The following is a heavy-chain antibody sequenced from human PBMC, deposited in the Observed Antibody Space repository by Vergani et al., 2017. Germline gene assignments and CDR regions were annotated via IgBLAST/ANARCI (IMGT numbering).Heavy chain of an antibody. D-gene: IGHD3-9*01. CDR3: AKAFVLRYFDWLGYGMDV. Sequence: ELQLVESGGGLVQPGGSLRLSCAASGSTVSGNYMTWVRQAPGKGLEWVSHIYSGDETYYADSVKGRVTISRDNSKNSLYLQMNSLRTEDTALYYCAKAFVLRYFDWLGYGMDVWGQGTTVTVSS. CDR2: IYSGDET. V-gene: IGHV3-66*02. CDR1: GSTVSGNY. J-gene: IGHJ6*02.